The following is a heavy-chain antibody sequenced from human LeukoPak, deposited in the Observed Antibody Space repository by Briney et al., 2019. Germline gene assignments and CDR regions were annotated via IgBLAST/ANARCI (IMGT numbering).Heavy chain of an antibody. CDR2: IYTSGSP. Sequence: SETLSLTCTVSGGSISSHNWNWIRQPPGKRLEWIGDIYTSGSPNYNPSPKSRVTISVDTSKNQFSLKLSSVTAADTAVYYCARVDSSGYYTFFDYWGQGALVTVSS. CDR3: ARVDSSGYYTFFDY. J-gene: IGHJ4*02. V-gene: IGHV4-59*11. D-gene: IGHD3-22*01. CDR1: GGSISSHN.